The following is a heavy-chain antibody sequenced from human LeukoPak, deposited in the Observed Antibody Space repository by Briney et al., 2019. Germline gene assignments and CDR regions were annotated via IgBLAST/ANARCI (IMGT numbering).Heavy chain of an antibody. CDR3: AXXXXXXXXXXXXDSSGYVKDSDYYYMDV. CDR2: IYYSGST. CDR1: GGSISSYY. D-gene: IGHD3-22*01. V-gene: IGHV4-59*01. J-gene: IGHJ6*03. Sequence: PSETLSLTCTVSGGSISSYYWSWIRQPPGKGLEWIGYIYYSGSTNYNPSLKSRVTISVDTSKNQFSLKLSSVTAADTAVYYCAXXXXXXXXXXXXDSSGYVKDSDYYYMDVWGKGTTVTISS.